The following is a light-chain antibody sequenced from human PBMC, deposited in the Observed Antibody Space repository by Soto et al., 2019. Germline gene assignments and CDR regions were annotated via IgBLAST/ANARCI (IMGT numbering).Light chain of an antibody. J-gene: IGKJ1*01. CDR2: GAS. Sequence: EIVLTQSPGTLSLSPLEIATLSCRASQSVNNFLAWYQQKPGQAPRLLIYGASTRATGIPARFSGSGSGTEFTLIISSLQSEDSAVYYCQKYNSWLWKCGQGNTGDIK. V-gene: IGKV3-15*01. CDR3: QKYNSWLWK. CDR1: QSVNNF.